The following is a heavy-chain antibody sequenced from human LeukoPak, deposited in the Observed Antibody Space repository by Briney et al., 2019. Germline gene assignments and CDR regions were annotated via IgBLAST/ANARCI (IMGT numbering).Heavy chain of an antibody. CDR1: GFTFSSYS. Sequence: PGGSLRLSCAAYGFTFSSYSMNWVRQAPGRGLQWVSGISASGATTYYADSLKGRFTVSRDISKNTLYLQMNSLRAEDTAIYCAKVRKGVGAFDLWGQGTMVTVSS. J-gene: IGHJ3*01. V-gene: IGHV3-23*01. CDR3: AKVRKGVGAFDL. D-gene: IGHD3-16*01. CDR2: ISASGATT.